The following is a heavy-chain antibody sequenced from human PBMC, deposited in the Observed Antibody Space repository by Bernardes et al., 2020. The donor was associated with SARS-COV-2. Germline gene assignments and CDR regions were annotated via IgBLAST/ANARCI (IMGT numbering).Heavy chain of an antibody. D-gene: IGHD3-22*01. CDR2: IHGRTPNT. CDR3: TTWLFNHFDY. V-gene: IGHV3-23*01. Sequence: GGSLRLSCEGSGFTFSTYAMSWVRQAPGKGLEWLSTIHGRTPNTHYADSVTGRFIISRDNSRNTVYLHMSSLRAEDTAIYHCTTWLFNHFDYWGRGTPVTVSS. CDR1: GFTFSTYA. J-gene: IGHJ4*02.